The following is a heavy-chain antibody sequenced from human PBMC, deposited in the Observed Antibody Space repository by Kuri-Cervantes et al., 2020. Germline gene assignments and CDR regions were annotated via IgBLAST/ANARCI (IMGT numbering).Heavy chain of an antibody. CDR2: IRSKAYGGTT. CDR1: GFTFGDYA. J-gene: IGHJ6*02. V-gene: IGHV3-49*03. CDR3: TRDCPRYSSGWFTYYYYGMDV. Sequence: GGSLRLSCTASGFTFGDYAMSWFRQAPGKGLEWVGFIRSKAYGGTTEYAASVKGRFTISRDDSKSIAYLQMNSLKTEDTAVYYCTRDCPRYSSGWFTYYYYGMDVWGQGTTVTVSS. D-gene: IGHD6-19*01.